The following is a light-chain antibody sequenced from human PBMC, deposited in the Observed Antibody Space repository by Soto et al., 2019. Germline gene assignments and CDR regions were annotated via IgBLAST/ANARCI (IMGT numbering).Light chain of an antibody. Sequence: EIVLTQSPLSLFVSPGEPASISCRSSQSLTHSSGYNYLDWYLLKPGQPPQLLIYLGSNRGSGVPDRFSASGSGTDFTLTISRVETEDAGFCMQPLQTLITFGQGTRLEIQ. V-gene: IGKV2-28*01. CDR2: LGS. CDR1: QSLTHSSGYNY. CDR3: MQPLQTLIT. J-gene: IGKJ5*01.